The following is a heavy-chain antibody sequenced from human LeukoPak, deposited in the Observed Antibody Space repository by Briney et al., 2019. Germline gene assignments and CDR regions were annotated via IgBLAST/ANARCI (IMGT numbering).Heavy chain of an antibody. V-gene: IGHV3-53*01. CDR1: GFTVSSNY. CDR3: ARAGSHWHYVY. Sequence: GGSLRLSCAASGFTVSSNYISWVRQAPGKGLEWVSVIYSGSNTYYADSVKGRFTISRDNAKNSLSLQMNNLRVEDTAVYYCARAGSHWHYVYWGQGTVVTVSS. J-gene: IGHJ4*02. CDR2: IYSGSNT. D-gene: IGHD3-10*01.